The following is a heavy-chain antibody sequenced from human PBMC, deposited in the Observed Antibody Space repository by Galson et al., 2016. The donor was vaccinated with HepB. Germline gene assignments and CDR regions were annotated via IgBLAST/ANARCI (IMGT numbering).Heavy chain of an antibody. Sequence: CAVSGFSFSPYAMNWVRQAPGRGLEWISYIRGVTSAIQYADSVKGRFSISRDNARNSLYLQMNSLRADDTAVYYCVRDHYWAFDYWGQGILVTVSS. CDR2: IRGVTSAI. CDR3: VRDHYWAFDY. D-gene: IGHD2-8*02. CDR1: GFSFSPYA. V-gene: IGHV3-48*01. J-gene: IGHJ4*02.